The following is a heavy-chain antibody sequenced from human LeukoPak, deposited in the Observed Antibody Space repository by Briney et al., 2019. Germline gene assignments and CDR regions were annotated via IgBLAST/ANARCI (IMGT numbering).Heavy chain of an antibody. CDR3: AREGSLAVIAANWFDP. V-gene: IGHV1-2*02. CDR2: INPNSGGT. Sequence: GASVKVSCKASGYTFTGYYMHWVRQAPGQGLEWMGWINPNSGGTNYAQKFQGRVTMTRDTSISTAYMELSRLRSDDTAVYYCAREGSLAVIAANWFDPWGQGTRVTVSS. J-gene: IGHJ5*02. CDR1: GYTFTGYY. D-gene: IGHD3-10*01.